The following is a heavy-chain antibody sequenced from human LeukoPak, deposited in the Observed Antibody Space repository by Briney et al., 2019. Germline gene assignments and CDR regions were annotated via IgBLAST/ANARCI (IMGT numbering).Heavy chain of an antibody. CDR1: GVSISAYY. V-gene: IGHV4-4*07. Sequence: PSETLSLTCSVSGVSISAYYWSWIRQPAGKGLEWIGRIYPGESIYASENTNYNPSLKSRVSMSGDTSKNQVSLKLRSVTAADTAVYYCAKDPTTVTTIFDSWGQGTLVTVSS. CDR3: AKDPTTVTTIFDS. D-gene: IGHD4-17*01. J-gene: IGHJ4*02. CDR2: IYPGESIYASENT.